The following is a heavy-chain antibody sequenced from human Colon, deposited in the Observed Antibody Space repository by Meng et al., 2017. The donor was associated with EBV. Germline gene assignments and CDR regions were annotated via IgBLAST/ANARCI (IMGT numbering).Heavy chain of an antibody. CDR2: IDHRGNT. J-gene: IGHJ5*02. Sequence: VQLQVAGGGLLKPSETLSRSWDVYGGSFRDYYWPWIRHPPGKGLEWIGEIDHRGNTTYNPSLKSRVTISLDTYKKQFSLKVSSVTAADSAVYYCARRGPSGNFSPWSQGALVTVSS. CDR3: ARRGPSGNFSP. CDR1: GGSFRDYY. D-gene: IGHD3-10*01. V-gene: IGHV4-34*01.